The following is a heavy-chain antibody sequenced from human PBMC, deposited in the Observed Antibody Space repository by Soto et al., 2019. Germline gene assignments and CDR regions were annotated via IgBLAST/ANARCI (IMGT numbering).Heavy chain of an antibody. CDR3: ARQNGYDSPYFDY. CDR2: IYYSGST. J-gene: IGHJ4*02. CDR1: GGSISSGGYY. D-gene: IGHD5-12*01. V-gene: IGHV4-31*03. Sequence: SETVSLTCTVSGGSISSGGYYWSWILHHPGKGLEWIGYIYYSGSTYYNPSLKSRVTISVDTSKNQFSLKLSSVTAADTAVYYCARQNGYDSPYFDYWGQGTLVNVSS.